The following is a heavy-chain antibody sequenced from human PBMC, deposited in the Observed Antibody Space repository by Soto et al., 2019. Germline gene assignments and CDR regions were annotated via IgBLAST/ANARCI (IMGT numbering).Heavy chain of an antibody. CDR3: ATGGVYGDWNILFNFDY. D-gene: IGHD4-17*01. J-gene: IGHJ4*02. V-gene: IGHV1-24*01. CDR2: FDPEDGET. CDR1: GYTLTELS. Sequence: GASVKVSCKVSGYTLTELSMHWVRQAPGKGLEWMGGFDPEDGETIYAQKFQGRVTMTEDTSTDTAYMELSSLRSEDTAVYYCATGGVYGDWNILFNFDYWGQGTLVTVSS.